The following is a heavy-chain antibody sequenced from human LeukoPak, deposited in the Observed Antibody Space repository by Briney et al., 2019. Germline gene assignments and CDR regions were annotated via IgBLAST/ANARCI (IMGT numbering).Heavy chain of an antibody. CDR2: ISSGSGTI. CDR1: GSTFSSYN. J-gene: IGHJ2*01. CDR3: AALRGLQNWYFDL. Sequence: GGSLRLSCAASGSTFSSYNINWVRQAPGKGLVWASYISSGSGTIYYADSVKGRFTISRDNAKNSLFLQMNSLRAEDTAVYYCAALRGLQNWYFDLWGRGTLVTVSS. D-gene: IGHD4-17*01. V-gene: IGHV3-48*01.